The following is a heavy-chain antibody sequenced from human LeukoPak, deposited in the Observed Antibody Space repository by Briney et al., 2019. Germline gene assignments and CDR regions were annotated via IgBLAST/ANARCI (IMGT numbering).Heavy chain of an antibody. CDR3: ARGGYSFDY. Sequence: PGGSLRLSCAASGFTLRGYWMSWVRQAPGKGLEWVARLHADGIERYYVDPVKGRFTISRDNAKNSLHLQMYSLRLDDTAVYYCARGGYSFDYLGQGTLVTVSS. V-gene: IGHV3-7*04. J-gene: IGHJ4*02. CDR2: LHADGIER. D-gene: IGHD5-12*01. CDR1: GFTLRGYW.